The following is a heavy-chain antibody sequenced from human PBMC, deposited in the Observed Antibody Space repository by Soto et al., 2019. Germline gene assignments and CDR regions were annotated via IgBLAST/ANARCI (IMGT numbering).Heavy chain of an antibody. V-gene: IGHV1-3*01. D-gene: IGHD3-22*01. CDR2: INGGNGNT. CDR3: ARGGYFDSSNYLAY. J-gene: IGHJ4*02. CDR1: EYTFTSYT. Sequence: ASVKVSCKASEYTFTSYTMHWVRQAPGQRLEWMGWINGGNGNTKYSQKFQGRVTITRDTSASTAYMELSSLRSDDTAVYYCARGGYFDSSNYLAYWGLGTLVTVSS.